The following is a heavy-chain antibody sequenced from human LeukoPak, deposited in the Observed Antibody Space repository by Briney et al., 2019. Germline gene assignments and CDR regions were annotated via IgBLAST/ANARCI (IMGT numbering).Heavy chain of an antibody. J-gene: IGHJ4*02. D-gene: IGHD1-7*01. CDR2: IYNSGST. CDR1: GGSISNND. CDR3: ARLYGNYQNYFDY. Sequence: SETLSLTCTVSGGSISNNDWSWIRQPPGKGLEWIGYIYNSGSTNYNPSLKSRVTISVDTSKNQFSLKLRSVTAADTAVYYCARLYGNYQNYFDYWGQGTLVTVSS. V-gene: IGHV4-59*12.